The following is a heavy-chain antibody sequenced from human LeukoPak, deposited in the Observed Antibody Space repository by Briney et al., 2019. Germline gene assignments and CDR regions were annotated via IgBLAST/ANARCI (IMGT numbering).Heavy chain of an antibody. D-gene: IGHD3-22*01. CDR2: ISAYNGNT. V-gene: IGHV1-18*01. J-gene: IGHJ4*02. CDR1: GYTFTSYG. Sequence: AASVKVSCKASGYTFTSYGISWVRQAPGQGLEWMGWISAYNGNTNYAQKLQGRVAMTTDTSTSTAYMELRSLRSDDTAVYYCARVGRYDSSGYYYRVVDYWGQGTLVTVSS. CDR3: ARVGRYDSSGYYYRVVDY.